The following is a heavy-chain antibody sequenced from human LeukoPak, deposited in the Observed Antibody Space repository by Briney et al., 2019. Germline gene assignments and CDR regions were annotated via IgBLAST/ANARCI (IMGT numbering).Heavy chain of an antibody. J-gene: IGHJ4*02. D-gene: IGHD3-3*01. Sequence: SEALSLTCAVYGGSFSGYYWSWIRQPPGKGLEWIGEINHSGSTNYNPSLKSRVTISVDTSKNQFSLKLSSVTAADTAVYYCARHSFKLFGVATYFDYWGQGTLVTVSS. CDR2: INHSGST. V-gene: IGHV4-34*01. CDR3: ARHSFKLFGVATYFDY. CDR1: GGSFSGYY.